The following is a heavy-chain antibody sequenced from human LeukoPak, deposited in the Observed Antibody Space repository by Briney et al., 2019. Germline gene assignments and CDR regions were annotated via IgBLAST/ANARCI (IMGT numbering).Heavy chain of an antibody. CDR1: GFTFSSYH. D-gene: IGHD3-22*01. CDR3: ARAQYYSDSTGYYYLHY. CDR2: ISSSSSTI. J-gene: IGHJ4*02. V-gene: IGHV3-48*01. Sequence: GGSLRLSCVGSGFTFSSYHMNWVRQAPGKGLEWVSYISSSSSTIYYADSVKGRFTISRDNAKNSLYLQTNSLRAEDTAVYYCARAQYYSDSTGYYYLHYWGPGTLVTVSS.